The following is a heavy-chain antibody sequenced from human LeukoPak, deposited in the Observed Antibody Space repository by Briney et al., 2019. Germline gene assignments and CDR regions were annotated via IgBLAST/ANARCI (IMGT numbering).Heavy chain of an antibody. CDR2: INPNSGGT. V-gene: IGHV1-2*02. Sequence: ASVKVSCKASGYTFTGYYMHWVRQAPGQGLEWMGWINPNSGGTNYAQKFQGRVTMTRDTSISTAYMELSRLRSDDTAVYYCARGTYYDFWSGYYADTAMVGDAFDIWGQGTMVTVSS. CDR3: ARGTYYDFWSGYYADTAMVGDAFDI. J-gene: IGHJ3*02. D-gene: IGHD3-3*01. CDR1: GYTFTGYY.